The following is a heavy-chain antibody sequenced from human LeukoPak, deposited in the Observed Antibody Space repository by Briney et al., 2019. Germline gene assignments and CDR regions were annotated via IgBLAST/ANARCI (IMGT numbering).Heavy chain of an antibody. J-gene: IGHJ4*02. Sequence: PGGSLRLSCAASGFTFSGYAMSWVRQAPGKGLEWGSAISGSGGSTYYADSVKGRFTISRANSKNTLYLQMNRLRDEATAVYYCAKGEWGYDYVRWGQGTLVTVSS. V-gene: IGHV3-23*01. CDR2: ISGSGGST. CDR3: AKGEWGYDYVR. CDR1: GFTFSGYA. D-gene: IGHD3-16*01.